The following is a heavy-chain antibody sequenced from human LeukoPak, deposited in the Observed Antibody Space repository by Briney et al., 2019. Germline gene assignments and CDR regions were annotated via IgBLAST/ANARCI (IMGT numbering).Heavy chain of an antibody. Sequence: AASVKVSFKASGYTFTGYYMHWVRQAPGQGLEWMGWINPNSGGTNYAQKFQGRVTMTRDTSISTAYMELSRLRSDDTAVYYCARGEWLVHYVDYWGQGTLVTVSS. V-gene: IGHV1-2*02. D-gene: IGHD6-19*01. J-gene: IGHJ4*02. CDR3: ARGEWLVHYVDY. CDR1: GYTFTGYY. CDR2: INPNSGGT.